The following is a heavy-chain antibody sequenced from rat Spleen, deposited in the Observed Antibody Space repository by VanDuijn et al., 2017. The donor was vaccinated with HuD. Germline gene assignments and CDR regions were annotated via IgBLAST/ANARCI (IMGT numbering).Heavy chain of an antibody. Sequence: EVQLKESGPGLVQPSQTLSLTCTVSGFSLTDYSVHWVRQPPGKGLEWMGVIWNSGGTRYNLALKSRLSISKDTSKSQVFLKMNSLQTEDTATYYCARDHDYSSYVMDVWGQGASVTVSS. V-gene: IGHV2S63*01. CDR1: GFSLTDYS. J-gene: IGHJ4*01. CDR2: IWNSGGT. D-gene: IGHD1-2*01. CDR3: ARDHDYSSYVMDV.